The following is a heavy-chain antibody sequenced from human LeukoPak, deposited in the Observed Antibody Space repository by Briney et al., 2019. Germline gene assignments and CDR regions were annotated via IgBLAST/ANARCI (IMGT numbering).Heavy chain of an antibody. V-gene: IGHV4-34*01. CDR3: ARLRRDGLYFDY. J-gene: IGHJ4*02. CDR1: GGSFSGYY. CDR2: INHSGST. D-gene: IGHD5-24*01. Sequence: SETLSLTCAVYGGSFSGYYWSWIRQPPGKGLEWIGEINHSGSTNYNPSLKSRVTISVDTSKNQFSLKLSSVTAADTAVYYCARLRRDGLYFDYWAREPWSPSPQ.